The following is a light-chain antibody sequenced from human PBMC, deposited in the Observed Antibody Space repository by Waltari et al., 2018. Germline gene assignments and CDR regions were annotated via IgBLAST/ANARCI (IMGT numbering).Light chain of an antibody. Sequence: DIQMTPSPSSLSASVGDRVTIPCQASQGVDKFLNWYQQNTVKAPKLLIYEASSLQSGVPSRFSGSESGTDFTLTITSLQPEDFATYYCQQTYSAPITFGQGTRLDIK. CDR2: EAS. J-gene: IGKJ5*01. V-gene: IGKV1-39*01. CDR1: QGVDKF. CDR3: QQTYSAPIT.